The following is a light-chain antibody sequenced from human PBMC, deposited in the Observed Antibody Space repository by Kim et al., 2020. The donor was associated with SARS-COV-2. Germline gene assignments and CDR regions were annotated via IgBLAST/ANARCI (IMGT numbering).Light chain of an antibody. CDR3: QAWDSSTAV. CDR2: QDS. CDR1: KLGDKY. V-gene: IGLV3-1*01. Sequence: VHPGQTASITCSGDKLGDKYACWYQQKPGQSPVLVVYQDSKRPSGIPERFSGSNSGNTATLTISGTQAMDEADYYCQAWDSSTAVFGGGTQLTVL. J-gene: IGLJ3*02.